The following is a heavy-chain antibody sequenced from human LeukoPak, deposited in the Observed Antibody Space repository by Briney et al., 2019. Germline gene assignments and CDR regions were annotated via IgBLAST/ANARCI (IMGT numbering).Heavy chain of an antibody. V-gene: IGHV5-51*01. Sequence: GESLKISCKGSGHTFTSYWIGWVRQMPGKGLEWMGIIYPGDSDTRYSTSFQGQVTISGDKSISTAYLQWSRLKASDTAMYYCARQSGGNAFDIWGQGTMVTVSS. D-gene: IGHD1-26*01. CDR2: IYPGDSDT. CDR3: ARQSGGNAFDI. J-gene: IGHJ3*02. CDR1: GHTFTSYW.